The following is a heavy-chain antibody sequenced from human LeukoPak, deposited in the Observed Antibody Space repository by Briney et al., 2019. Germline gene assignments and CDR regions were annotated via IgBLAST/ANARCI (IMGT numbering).Heavy chain of an antibody. D-gene: IGHD3-10*01. CDR2: IYTSGST. J-gene: IGHJ4*02. CDR1: GGSISSYY. V-gene: IGHV4-4*07. CDR3: AREAPTYYYGADY. Sequence: PSETLSLTCTVSGGSISSYYWSWIPQPAGKGLVWIGRIYTSGSTNYNPSLKSRVTMSVDTSKNQFSLKLSSVTAADTAVCYCAREAPTYYYGADYWGQGTLVTVSS.